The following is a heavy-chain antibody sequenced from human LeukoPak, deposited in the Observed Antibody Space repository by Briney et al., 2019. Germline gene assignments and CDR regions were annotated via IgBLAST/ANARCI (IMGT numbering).Heavy chain of an antibody. Sequence: GGSLRLSCVVSGFPFSNSWMYWVRQAPGKGLEGVANIKKDGSGISYVDSVKGRFIISRDNAMNSLYLQMNSLRVEDTAVYFCAGRNSIDVWGKGTAVTVSS. CDR1: GFPFSNSW. J-gene: IGHJ6*04. V-gene: IGHV3-7*03. D-gene: IGHD1-26*01. CDR2: IKKDGSGI. CDR3: AGRNSIDV.